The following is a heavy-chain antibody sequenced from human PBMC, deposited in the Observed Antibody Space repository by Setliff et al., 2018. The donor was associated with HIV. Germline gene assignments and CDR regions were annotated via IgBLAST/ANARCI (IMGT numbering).Heavy chain of an antibody. V-gene: IGHV3-48*01. D-gene: IGHD1-26*01. CDR2: ISSSRSTI. CDR3: ARDGGSSPSPVSDYYYYYMDV. CDR1: GFTFSSYS. Sequence: GGSLRLSCAASGFTFSSYSMNWVRQAPGRGLEWVSYISSSRSTIYYADSVKGRFTISRDNAKNSVYLQMNSLRAEDTAVYYCARDGGSSPSPVSDYYYYYMDVWGKGTTVTVSS. J-gene: IGHJ6*03.